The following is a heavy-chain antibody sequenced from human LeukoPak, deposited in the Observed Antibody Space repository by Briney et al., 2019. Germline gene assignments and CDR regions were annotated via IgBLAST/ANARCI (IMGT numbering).Heavy chain of an antibody. Sequence: GRSLRLSCAASGFTFSGFAVSWVPRTAGKELEGVSGISGTGDNTLYADSVKGRFTISRHNSKNTLYRATHRLRPEDTAIYYCEKMKGHPLPKSYMAAWGQGTPVTASS. CDR2: ISGTGDNT. J-gene: IGHJ6*01. CDR3: EKMKGHPLPKSYMAA. V-gene: IGHV3-23*01. CDR1: GFTFSGFA.